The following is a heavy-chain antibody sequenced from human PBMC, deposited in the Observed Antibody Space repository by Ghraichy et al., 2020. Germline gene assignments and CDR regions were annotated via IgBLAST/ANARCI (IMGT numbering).Heavy chain of an antibody. CDR3: ARASGYYYDSSGYYLFDY. D-gene: IGHD3-22*01. V-gene: IGHV3-21*01. J-gene: IGHJ4*02. Sequence: GGSLRLSCAASGFTFSSYSMNWVRQAPGKGLEWVSSISSSSSYIYYADSVKGRFTISRDNAKNSLYLQMNSLRAEDTAVYYCARASGYYYDSSGYYLFDYWGQGTLVTVSS. CDR2: ISSSSSYI. CDR1: GFTFSSYS.